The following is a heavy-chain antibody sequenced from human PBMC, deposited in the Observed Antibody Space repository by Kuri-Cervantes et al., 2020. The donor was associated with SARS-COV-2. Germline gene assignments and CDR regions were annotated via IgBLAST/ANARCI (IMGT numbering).Heavy chain of an antibody. CDR1: GGTFSSYA. Sequence: SVKVSCKASGGTFSSYAISWVRQAPGQGLEWMGGIIPIFGTANYARKFQGGVTITADKSTSTAYMELSSLRSEDTAVYYCARDRGIMITFGGVDQYYYGMDVWGQGTTVTGSS. V-gene: IGHV1-69*06. CDR2: IIPIFGTA. J-gene: IGHJ6*02. D-gene: IGHD3-16*01. CDR3: ARDRGIMITFGGVDQYYYGMDV.